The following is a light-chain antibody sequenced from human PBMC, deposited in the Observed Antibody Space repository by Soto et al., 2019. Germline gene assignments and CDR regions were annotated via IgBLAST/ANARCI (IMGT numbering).Light chain of an antibody. V-gene: IGKV1-5*03. J-gene: IGKJ1*01. Sequence: DSRMSHSASTVSGSIGDRVTITCRACQTISSWLAWYQQKPGKAPKLLIYKASTLKSGVPSRFSGSGSGTEFTLTICSLQPDDFATYYCQHYNSYSEAFGQGTKVDIK. CDR2: KAS. CDR3: QHYNSYSEA. CDR1: QTISSW.